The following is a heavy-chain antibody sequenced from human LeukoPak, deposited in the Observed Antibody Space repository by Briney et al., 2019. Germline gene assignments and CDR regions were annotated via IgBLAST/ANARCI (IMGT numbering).Heavy chain of an antibody. CDR1: GFTFSSYE. CDR3: AKDMAAYYYSSGNIDY. V-gene: IGHV3-48*03. CDR2: ISSSGSTI. Sequence: PGGSLRLSCAASGFTFSSYEMNWVRQAPGKGLEWVSYISSSGSTIYYADSVKGRFTISRDTSKNSLYLQMNSLRAEDTALYYCAKDMAAYYYSSGNIDYWGQGTLVTVSS. D-gene: IGHD3-10*01. J-gene: IGHJ4*02.